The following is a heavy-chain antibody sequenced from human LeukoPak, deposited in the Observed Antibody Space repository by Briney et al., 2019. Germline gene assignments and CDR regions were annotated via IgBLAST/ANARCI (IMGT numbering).Heavy chain of an antibody. J-gene: IGHJ4*02. Sequence: SETLSLTCTVSGGSISCSSYYWGWIRQPPGKGLEWIGSIYYSGSTYYNPSLKSRVTISVDTSKNQFSLKLSSVTAADTAVYYCARLAMRDGYSIIFDYWGQGTLVTVSS. CDR3: ARLAMRDGYSIIFDY. D-gene: IGHD5-24*01. V-gene: IGHV4-39*01. CDR1: GGSISCSSYY. CDR2: IYYSGST.